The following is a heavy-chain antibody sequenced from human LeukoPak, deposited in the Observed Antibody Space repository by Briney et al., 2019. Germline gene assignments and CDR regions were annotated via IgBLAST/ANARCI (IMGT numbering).Heavy chain of an antibody. V-gene: IGHV4-39*07. CDR3: ARGALYSDFWSAQGYYFDY. Sequence: SETLSLTCTVSGGSISSSSYYWGWIRQPPGKGLEWIGSIYYSGSTYYNPSLKSRVTISVDTSKNQFSLKLSSVTAADTAVYYCARGALYSDFWSAQGYYFDYWGQETLVTVSS. D-gene: IGHD3-3*01. CDR1: GGSISSSSYY. CDR2: IYYSGST. J-gene: IGHJ4*02.